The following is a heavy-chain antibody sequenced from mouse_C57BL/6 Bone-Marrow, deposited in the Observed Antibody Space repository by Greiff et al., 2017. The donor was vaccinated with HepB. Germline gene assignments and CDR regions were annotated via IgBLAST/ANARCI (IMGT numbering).Heavy chain of an antibody. Sequence: VQRVESGPGLVQPSQSLSITCTVSGFSLTSYGVHWVRQSPGKGLEWLGVIWRGGSTDYNAAFMSRLSITKDNSKSQVFFKMNSLQADDTAIYYCAKKGFYGSSHQAWFAYWGQGTLVTVSA. J-gene: IGHJ3*01. CDR2: IWRGGST. V-gene: IGHV2-5*01. CDR1: GFSLTSYG. CDR3: AKKGFYGSSHQAWFAY. D-gene: IGHD1-1*01.